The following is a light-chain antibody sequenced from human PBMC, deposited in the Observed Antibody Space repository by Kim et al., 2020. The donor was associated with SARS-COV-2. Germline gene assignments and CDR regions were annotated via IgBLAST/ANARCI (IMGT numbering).Light chain of an antibody. CDR3: QHYNNWPLT. V-gene: IGKV3D-15*01. CDR1: QTVSSN. CDR2: GAS. Sequence: SVSPGEKASLSCGASQTVSSNLAWYQQRPGQAPRLLIYGASTRATGIPARFSGTASGTEFTLSINSLQSEDFAVYYCQHYNNWPLTFGQGTKLEI. J-gene: IGKJ2*01.